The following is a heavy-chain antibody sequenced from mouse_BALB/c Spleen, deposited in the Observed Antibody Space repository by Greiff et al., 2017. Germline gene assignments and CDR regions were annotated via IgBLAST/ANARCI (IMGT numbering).Heavy chain of an antibody. CDR3: ARSGKEDAMDD. V-gene: IGHV1-55*01. Sequence: QVQLQQSGAELVKPGTSVKLSCKASGYNFTSYWINWVKLRPGQGLEWIGDIYPGSGSTNYNEKFKSKATLTVDTSSSTAYMQLSSLASEDSALYYCARSGKEDAMDDWGQGTSVTVAS. J-gene: IGHJ4*01. CDR1: GYNFTSYW. D-gene: IGHD2-1*01. CDR2: IYPGSGST.